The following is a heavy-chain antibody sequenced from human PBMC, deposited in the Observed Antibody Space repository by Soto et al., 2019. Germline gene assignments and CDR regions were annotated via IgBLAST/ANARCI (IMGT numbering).Heavy chain of an antibody. CDR3: ARVYFEPGAMDV. Sequence: QVQLVQSGAEVKKPGSSVKVSCKAAGGTFSSYAINWVRQAPGQGLEWMGVIIPIIGTPNYAQKFQGRGTLTADESTTTAYMELSSLRYEDTAVYDCARVYFEPGAMDVWGQGTAGTV. V-gene: IGHV1-69*01. D-gene: IGHD2-2*01. CDR1: GGTFSSYA. CDR2: IIPIIGTP. J-gene: IGHJ6*02.